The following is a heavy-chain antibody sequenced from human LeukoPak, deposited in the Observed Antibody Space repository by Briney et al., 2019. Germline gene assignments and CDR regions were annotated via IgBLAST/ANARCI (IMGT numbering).Heavy chain of an antibody. CDR2: IYVNGRN. V-gene: IGHV4-4*07. CDR3: AREGSGSPWPGEFDP. D-gene: IGHD3-10*01. J-gene: IGHJ5*02. Sequence: SETLSLTCTVSGDSIFNYYWSWIRQPAGQPAGKGLEWIGRIYVNGRNNHNPSLKSRVTISVDTSKNQFSLKLSSVTAADTAVYYCAREGSGSPWPGEFDPWGQGTLVTVSS. CDR1: GDSIFNYY.